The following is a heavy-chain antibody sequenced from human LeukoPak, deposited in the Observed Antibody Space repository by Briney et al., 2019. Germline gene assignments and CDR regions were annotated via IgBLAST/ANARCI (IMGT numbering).Heavy chain of an antibody. CDR1: GDSISSSSYS. CDR3: AGGYCSGGSCYSRDFDY. J-gene: IGHJ4*02. CDR2: IYYSGST. Sequence: TSETLSLTCTVSGDSISSSSYSWGWIRQPPGKGLEWIGSIYYSGSTYYNPSLKSRVTISVDKSKNQFSLKLSSVTAADTAVYYCAGGYCSGGSCYSRDFDYWGQGTLVTVSS. V-gene: IGHV4-39*07. D-gene: IGHD2-15*01.